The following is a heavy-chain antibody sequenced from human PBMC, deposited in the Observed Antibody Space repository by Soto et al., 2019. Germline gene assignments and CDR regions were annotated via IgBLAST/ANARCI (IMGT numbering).Heavy chain of an antibody. CDR2: ISGFHGNT. V-gene: IGHV1-18*01. J-gene: IGHJ2*01. D-gene: IGHD6-25*01. CDR1: GYSFSTYG. Sequence: QVQLVQSGAEVKKPGASMKVSCEASGYSFSTYGIAWVRQAPGQGLEWMAWISGFHGNTKYAEKFQDRATVTVDTSTSTGYLELESLRSDDTALYYCARGGYSTSSRRQWYFDLWGRGTLLTVSS. CDR3: ARGGYSTSSRRQWYFDL.